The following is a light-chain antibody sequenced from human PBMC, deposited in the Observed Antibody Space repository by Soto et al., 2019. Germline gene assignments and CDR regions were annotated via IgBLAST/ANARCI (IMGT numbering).Light chain of an antibody. CDR2: GNS. Sequence: QSVLTQPPSAPGAPGQRVTISCTGTSSNILSDYGVHWYRQVPGTAPKLLIFGNSNRPSGVPDRFSGSNSGTSASLAITGRQPEDEADYYCQSYDRSLSGYVFGTGTKVTVL. J-gene: IGLJ1*01. V-gene: IGLV1-40*01. CDR1: SSNILSDYG. CDR3: QSYDRSLSGYV.